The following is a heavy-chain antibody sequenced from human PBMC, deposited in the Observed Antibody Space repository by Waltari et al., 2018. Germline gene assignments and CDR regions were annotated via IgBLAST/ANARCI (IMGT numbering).Heavy chain of an antibody. Sequence: QVQLQASGPGLVKPSQTLSLTCTVSGCSICLGSYYWRWIRQPAGKGLEWIGRIYTSGSTNHNPSLKSRVTISVDTSKNQFSLKLSSVTAADTAVYYCARDQQFPDYWGQGTLVTVSS. CDR1: GCSICLGSYY. D-gene: IGHD4-4*01. CDR3: ARDQQFPDY. J-gene: IGHJ4*02. V-gene: IGHV4-61*02. CDR2: IYTSGST.